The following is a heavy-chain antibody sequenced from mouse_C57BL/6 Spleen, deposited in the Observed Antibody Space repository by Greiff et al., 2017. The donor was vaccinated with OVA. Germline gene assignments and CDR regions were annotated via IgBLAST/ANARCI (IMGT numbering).Heavy chain of an antibody. CDR1: GYSITSGYY. CDR2: ISYDGSN. J-gene: IGHJ4*01. CDR3: AREGYDYDLDY. Sequence: EVKLEESGPGLVKPSQSLSLTCSVTGYSITSGYYWNWIRQFPGNKLEWMGYISYDGSNNYNPSLKNRISITRDTSKNQFFLKLNSVTTEDTATYYCAREGYDYDLDYWGQGTSVTVSS. V-gene: IGHV3-6*01. D-gene: IGHD2-4*01.